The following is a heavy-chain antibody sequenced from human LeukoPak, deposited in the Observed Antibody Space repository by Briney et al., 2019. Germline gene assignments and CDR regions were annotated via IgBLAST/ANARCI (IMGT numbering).Heavy chain of an antibody. J-gene: IGHJ4*02. V-gene: IGHV1-46*01. D-gene: IGHD2-15*01. Sequence: ASVKVSCKASGYTFITYHMHWVRQAPGQGLEWMGTIDPSGGRTAYAQKFQGRVTITADESTSTAYMELSSLRSEDTAVYYCARSRMGGVAVAFFDYWGQGTLVTVSS. CDR2: IDPSGGRT. CDR3: ARSRMGGVAVAFFDY. CDR1: GYTFITYH.